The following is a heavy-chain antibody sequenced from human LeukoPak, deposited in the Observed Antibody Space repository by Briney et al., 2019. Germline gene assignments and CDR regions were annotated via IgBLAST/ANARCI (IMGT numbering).Heavy chain of an antibody. CDR2: IYYSGST. D-gene: IGHD3-22*01. CDR1: GGSISSYY. J-gene: IGHJ6*03. CDR3: ARVAIPYDISPYYDGYMDV. Sequence: SETLSLTCTVSGGSISSYYWSWIRQPPGKGLEWIGYIYYSGSTNYNPSLQSRVTISVDTSKNQFSLKLSSVTAADTAVYYCARVAIPYDISPYYDGYMDVWGKGTTVTVSS. V-gene: IGHV4-59*01.